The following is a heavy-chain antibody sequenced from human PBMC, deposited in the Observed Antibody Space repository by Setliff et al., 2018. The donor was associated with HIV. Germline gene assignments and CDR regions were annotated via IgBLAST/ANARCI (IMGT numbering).Heavy chain of an antibody. J-gene: IGHJ6*03. CDR1: GFTFSSYW. V-gene: IGHV3-7*03. CDR2: IKEDGSEK. D-gene: IGHD3-16*01. Sequence: GGSLRLSCAASGFTFSSYWMNWVRQAPGKGLEWVANIKEDGSEKYYVDSVKGRFTISRDNAKNSLYLQMNRLRPEDTAVYYCGGGGDYSSYYMDVWGKGTTVTVSS. CDR3: GGGGDYSSYYMDV.